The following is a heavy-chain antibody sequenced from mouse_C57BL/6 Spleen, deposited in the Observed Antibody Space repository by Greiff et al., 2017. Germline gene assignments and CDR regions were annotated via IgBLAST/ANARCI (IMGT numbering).Heavy chain of an antibody. Sequence: VKLMESGAELVMPGASVKLSCKASGYTFTSYWMHWVKQRPGQGLEWIGEIDPSDSYTNYNQKFKGKSTLTVDKSSSTAYMQLSSLTSEDSAVYYCARRDYYSNLMGYWGQGTSVTVSS. D-gene: IGHD2-5*01. V-gene: IGHV1-69*01. J-gene: IGHJ4*01. CDR1: GYTFTSYW. CDR3: ARRDYYSNLMGY. CDR2: IDPSDSYT.